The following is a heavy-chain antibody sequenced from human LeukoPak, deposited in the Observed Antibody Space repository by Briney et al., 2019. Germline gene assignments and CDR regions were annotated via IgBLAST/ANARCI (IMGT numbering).Heavy chain of an antibody. CDR1: SGSISSHY. D-gene: IGHD3-22*01. V-gene: IGHV4-59*11. Sequence: SQTLSLTCTVSSGSISSHYWSWIRQPPGKVLEWIGYIYYSGSTDYNPSLKSRVTISVDTSKNQFSLKLSSVTAADTAVYYCARGPHYHDSRGYSPYYYYYMDVWGKGTTVTVSS. CDR3: ARGPHYHDSRGYSPYYYYYMDV. J-gene: IGHJ6*03. CDR2: IYYSGST.